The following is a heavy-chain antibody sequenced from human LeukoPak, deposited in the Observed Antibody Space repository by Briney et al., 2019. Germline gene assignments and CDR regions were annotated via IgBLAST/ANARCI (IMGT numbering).Heavy chain of an antibody. V-gene: IGHV3-74*01. CDR3: ARGNYVMDV. CDR1: GFSFSSYW. Sequence: GGSLRLSCVASGFSFSSYWMYWVRQAPGKGLVWVSRINSDGSTTTNADAVKGRFTISRDNAKNTLYLQLDSLRVEDTAVYYCARGNYVMDVWGQGTTVIVSS. CDR2: INSDGSTT. J-gene: IGHJ6*02.